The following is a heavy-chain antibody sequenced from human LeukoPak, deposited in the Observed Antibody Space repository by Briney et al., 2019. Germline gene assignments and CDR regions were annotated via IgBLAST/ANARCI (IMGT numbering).Heavy chain of an antibody. CDR3: ARHPLGGDGPIDY. Sequence: NTSQTLSLTCTVSGGSISSGLYSWTWIRQPAGKGLEWIGRFYSGGSTDYNPSLRSRATISVDTSKNHFSLNLTFVTAADTAVYYCARHPLGGDGPIDYWGQGTLVTVSS. V-gene: IGHV4-61*02. J-gene: IGHJ4*02. CDR1: GGSISSGLYS. D-gene: IGHD5-24*01. CDR2: FYSGGST.